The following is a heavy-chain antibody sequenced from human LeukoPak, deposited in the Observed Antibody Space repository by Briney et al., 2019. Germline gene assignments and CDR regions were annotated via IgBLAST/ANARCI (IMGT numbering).Heavy chain of an antibody. CDR3: ARCKPLTSIFWSGLGYGMDV. CDR1: GGSISSADYY. J-gene: IGHJ6*02. D-gene: IGHD3-3*01. CDR2: IYYSGRT. Sequence: SETLSLTCTVSGGSISSADYYWSWIRQPPGKGLEWIGYIYYSGRTHYNPSLKSRVTISVDTSKNQFSLKLSSVTAADTAVYYCARCKPLTSIFWSGLGYGMDVWGQGTTVIVSS. V-gene: IGHV4-30-4*01.